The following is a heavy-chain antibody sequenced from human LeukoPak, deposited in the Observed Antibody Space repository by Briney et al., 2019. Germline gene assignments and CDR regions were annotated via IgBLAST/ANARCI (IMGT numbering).Heavy chain of an antibody. CDR2: IYPSDSDT. V-gene: IGHV5-51*01. CDR3: ARGRTVDY. Sequence: PGESLKISRKGSGYTFTNYWIGWVRQMPGKGLEWMGIIYPSDSDTRYSPSFQGQVTISADKSITTAYLQWRSLKSSDTAMYYCARGRTVDYWGQGTLVTVSS. CDR1: GYTFTNYW. J-gene: IGHJ4*02.